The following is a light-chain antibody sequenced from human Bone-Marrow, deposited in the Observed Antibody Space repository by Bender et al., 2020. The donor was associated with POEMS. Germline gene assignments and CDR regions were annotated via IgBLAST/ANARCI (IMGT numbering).Light chain of an antibody. CDR3: AASDDRLNGWV. Sequence: QSVLTQPPSVSGPPGQTVTISCSGSDPNIGNNYVYWYQQYPGTAPKLLISRNHQRPSTIPDRFSGSKSGASGSLTVSGLLSEDEADYYCAASDDRLNGWVFGGGTKLTVL. CDR2: RNH. J-gene: IGLJ3*02. CDR1: DPNIGNNY. V-gene: IGLV1-47*01.